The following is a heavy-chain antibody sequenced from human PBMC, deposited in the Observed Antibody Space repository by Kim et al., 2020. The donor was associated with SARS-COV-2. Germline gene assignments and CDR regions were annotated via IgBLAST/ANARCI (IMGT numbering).Heavy chain of an antibody. J-gene: IGHJ3*02. D-gene: IGHD3-3*01. Sequence: ASVKVSCKASGYTFTSYGISWVRQAPGQGLEWMGRISAYNGNTNYAQKPKGRVTMTTDTSTSTAYMERRSLRSDDTAVYYCARPIEWLFNAFDIWGQGTMVTVSS. CDR2: ISAYNGNT. CDR3: ARPIEWLFNAFDI. CDR1: GYTFTSYG. V-gene: IGHV1-18*01.